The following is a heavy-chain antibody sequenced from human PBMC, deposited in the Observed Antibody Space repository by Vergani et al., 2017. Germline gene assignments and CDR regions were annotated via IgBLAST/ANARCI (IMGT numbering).Heavy chain of an antibody. J-gene: IGHJ2*01. CDR1: GFPFDDYA. CDR3: VKDIAASGNYWYFDR. D-gene: IGHD6-13*01. CDR2: INWNSDSI. Sequence: EVQLVESGGGLVQPGRSLRLSCAASGFPFDDYAMHWVRQAPGKGLEWVSGINWNSDSIAYAGSVKGRFTISRDNAKNSLYLQMNSLRAEDTAVYYCVKDIAASGNYWYFDRWGRGTLVTVSS. V-gene: IGHV3-9*01.